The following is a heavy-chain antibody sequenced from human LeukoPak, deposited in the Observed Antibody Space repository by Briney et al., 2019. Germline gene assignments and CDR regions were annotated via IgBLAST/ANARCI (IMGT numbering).Heavy chain of an antibody. Sequence: SQTLSLTCPVSGGSISSYYWSWIRQPAGKGLEWIGRIYTSGSTNYNPSLKRRVTMSVDTSKNQFSLKLTSVTAAAPAVFSCSRDFRHGIFGGVIDCGQGTLCTVSS. CDR2: IYTSGST. J-gene: IGHJ4*02. CDR3: SRDFRHGIFGGVID. V-gene: IGHV4-4*07. CDR1: GGSISSYY. D-gene: IGHD3-16*02.